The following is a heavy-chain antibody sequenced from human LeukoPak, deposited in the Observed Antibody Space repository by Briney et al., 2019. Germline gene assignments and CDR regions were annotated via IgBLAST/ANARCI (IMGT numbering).Heavy chain of an antibody. V-gene: IGHV3-43*01. CDR1: GFTFDDYT. CDR2: ISWHGSTT. CDR3: AKDIGDSVGYNYFDS. D-gene: IGHD3-22*01. J-gene: IGHJ4*02. Sequence: PGGSLRLSCAASGFTFDDYTMHWVRQAPGKGLEWVSLISWHGSTTKYADSVKGRFTISRDNLKNPLSLQMNSLGPEDTALYYCAKDIGDSVGYNYFDSWGQGTLVTVSS.